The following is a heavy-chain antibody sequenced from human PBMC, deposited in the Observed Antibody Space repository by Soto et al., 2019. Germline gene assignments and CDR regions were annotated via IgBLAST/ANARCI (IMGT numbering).Heavy chain of an antibody. J-gene: IGHJ4*02. CDR1: GGTFSSYA. CDR2: IIPIFGTA. CDR3: ARSTLDSSGWYGFDY. V-gene: IGHV1-69*06. D-gene: IGHD6-19*01. Sequence: QVQLVQSGAEVKKPGSSVKVSCKASGGTFSSYAISWVRQAPGQGLEWMGGIIPIFGTANYAQKFQGRVTITADKSTSTAYMELSGLRSEDTAVYYCARSTLDSSGWYGFDYWGQGTLVTVSA.